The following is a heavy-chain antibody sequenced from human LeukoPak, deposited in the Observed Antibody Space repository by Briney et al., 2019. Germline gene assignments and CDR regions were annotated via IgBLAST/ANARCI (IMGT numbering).Heavy chain of an antibody. J-gene: IGHJ4*02. CDR3: EAAADDLDY. Sequence: GGSLRLSCAASGFTFSSYWMHWVRQAPGKGLVWVSRINRDGSSTSYADSVKGRFTISRDNAKNTLYLQMNSLRAEDTAVYYCEAAADDLDYWGQGTLVTVSS. V-gene: IGHV3-74*01. CDR1: GFTFSSYW. D-gene: IGHD6-13*01. CDR2: INRDGSST.